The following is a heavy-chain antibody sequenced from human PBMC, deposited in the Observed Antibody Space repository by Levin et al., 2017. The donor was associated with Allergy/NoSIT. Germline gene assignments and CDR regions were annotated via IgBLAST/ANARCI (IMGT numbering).Heavy chain of an antibody. J-gene: IGHJ4*02. V-gene: IGHV3-23*01. CDR2: STGSGGFT. CDR3: AIMVREVSTGEFNY. CDR1: GYTFTSYA. D-gene: IGHD3-10*01. Sequence: PGGSLRLSCGGSGYTFTSYAMSWVRQAPGMGPEWVSSTCSTGSGGFTYYADSVRGRFAMSRDNSTSTLFLQMTGLRAADTAVYYCAIMVREVSTGEFNYWGPGTLVTVSS.